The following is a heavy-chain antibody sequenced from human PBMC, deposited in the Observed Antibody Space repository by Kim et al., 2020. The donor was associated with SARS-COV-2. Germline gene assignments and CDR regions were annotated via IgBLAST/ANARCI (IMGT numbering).Heavy chain of an antibody. V-gene: IGHV3-23*01. CDR3: AKEQNDYGGTLDY. CDR2: ISGSGGTT. Sequence: GGSLRLSCSASGFTFSNYAMAWVRQAPGKGLEWVSPISGSGGTTYYADSVKGRFTISRDNSKNTLYLQMNSLRAEDTAIYFCAKEQNDYGGTLDYWVQGILVTVSS. D-gene: IGHD4-17*01. J-gene: IGHJ4*02. CDR1: GFTFSNYA.